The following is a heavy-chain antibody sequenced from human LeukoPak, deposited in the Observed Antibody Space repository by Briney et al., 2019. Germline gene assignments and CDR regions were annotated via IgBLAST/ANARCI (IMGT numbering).Heavy chain of an antibody. D-gene: IGHD3-22*01. V-gene: IGHV3-48*01. CDR2: ISSSSSTT. J-gene: IGHJ4*02. CDR1: GFTFSSYS. Sequence: PGGSLRLSCAASGFTFSSYSMNWVRQAPGKGLEWVSYISSSSSTTYYADSVKGRFTISRDNAENSLYLQMNSLRAEDTAVYYCARDYYDSSGYYYGGYWGQGTLVTVSS. CDR3: ARDYYDSSGYYYGGY.